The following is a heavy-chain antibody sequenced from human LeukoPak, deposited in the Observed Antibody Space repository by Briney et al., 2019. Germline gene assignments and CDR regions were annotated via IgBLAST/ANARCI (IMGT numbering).Heavy chain of an antibody. CDR1: GGSFSGYY. V-gene: IGHV4-34*01. Sequence: SETLSLTCAVYGGSFSGYYWSWIRQPPGKGLEWIGEINHSGSTNYNPSLKSRVTISVDTSKNQFSLKLSSVTAADTAVYYCARGYKYGETVDYWGQGTLVTVSS. J-gene: IGHJ4*02. CDR3: ARGYKYGETVDY. D-gene: IGHD3-10*01. CDR2: INHSGST.